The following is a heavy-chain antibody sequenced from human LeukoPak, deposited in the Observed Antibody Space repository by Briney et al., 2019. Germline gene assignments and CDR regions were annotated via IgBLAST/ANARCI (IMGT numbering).Heavy chain of an antibody. V-gene: IGHV3-48*03. Sequence: GGSLRLSCAASGFPFGSYGMNWVRQAPGKGLEWVSSISGSDGSTKYADSVKGRFTISRDNAKNSLYLQMNSLRAEDTAVYYCASGGLLESRYWGQGTLVTVSS. J-gene: IGHJ4*02. CDR2: ISGSDGST. D-gene: IGHD3-3*01. CDR1: GFPFGSYG. CDR3: ASGGLLESRY.